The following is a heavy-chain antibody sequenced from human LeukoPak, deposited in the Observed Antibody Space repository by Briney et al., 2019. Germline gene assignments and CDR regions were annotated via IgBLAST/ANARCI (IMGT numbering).Heavy chain of an antibody. V-gene: IGHV3-30*18. CDR1: GFSFSSYG. J-gene: IGHJ4*01. CDR3: AKPPYDSSGYYQSTFDY. CDR2: ISYDGSKE. D-gene: IGHD3-22*01. Sequence: GGPLRLSCAASGFSFSSYGMHWVRQAPGKGLEWVAVISYDGSKEYYADSVKGRFTISRDNSKNTLYLQMNSLRAEDTAVYYCAKPPYDSSGYYQSTFDYWGHGTLVTVSA.